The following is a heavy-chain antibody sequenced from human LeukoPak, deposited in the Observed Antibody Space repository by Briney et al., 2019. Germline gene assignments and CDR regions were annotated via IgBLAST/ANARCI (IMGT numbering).Heavy chain of an antibody. Sequence: MASETLSLTCAVSGGSISSGGYSWSWIRQPPGKGLEWIGYIYHSGSTYYNPSLKSRVTISVDRSKNQFSLKLSSVTAADTAVYYCARGRGVVGEPGFDYWGQGTLVTVSS. V-gene: IGHV4-30-2*01. CDR3: ARGRGVVGEPGFDY. J-gene: IGHJ4*02. CDR2: IYHSGST. D-gene: IGHD3-16*01. CDR1: GGSISSGGYS.